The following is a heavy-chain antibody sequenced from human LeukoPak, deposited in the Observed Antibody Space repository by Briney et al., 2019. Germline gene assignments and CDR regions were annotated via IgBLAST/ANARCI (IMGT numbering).Heavy chain of an antibody. D-gene: IGHD1-14*01. CDR3: ARDRQGPDDY. Sequence: GGSLRLSCAASGFTVSSNYMSWVRQAPGKGLEWVSVIYSGGSTYYADSVKGRFTISRDNAKNSLYLQMNSPRAEDTAVYYCARDRQGPDDYWGQGTLVTVSS. J-gene: IGHJ4*02. CDR1: GFTVSSNY. V-gene: IGHV3-66*01. CDR2: IYSGGST.